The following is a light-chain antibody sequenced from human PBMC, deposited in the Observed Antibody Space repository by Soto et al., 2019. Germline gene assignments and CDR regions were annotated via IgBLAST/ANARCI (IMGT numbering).Light chain of an antibody. J-gene: IGKJ2*01. Sequence: DIVLTQSPGTLSLSPGERATLSCRASQSISSSYLAWYQQKPGQAPRLLIYGASSRATGLPDRFSGSGSGTDVTLTISRLEPEDFAVYYCQQYGSSPFMYTFGQGTKLEIK. CDR3: QQYGSSPFMYT. CDR2: GAS. CDR1: QSISSSY. V-gene: IGKV3-20*01.